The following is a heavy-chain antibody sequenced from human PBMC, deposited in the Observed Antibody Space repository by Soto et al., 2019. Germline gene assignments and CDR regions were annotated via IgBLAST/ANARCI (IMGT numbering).Heavy chain of an antibody. D-gene: IGHD3-16*01. J-gene: IGHJ4*02. CDR1: GFSLSTSGVG. Sequence: QITLKESGPALVKPTQTLTLTCTFSGFSLSTSGVGVGWIRQPPGEALEWLALIYWDDYKHFSPSLESRLTITKDTSKNQVVLKMPKMDPVDTAKYYCVHKGGGDRILDYWGQGTLVTVSS. CDR2: IYWDDYK. CDR3: VHKGGGDRILDY. V-gene: IGHV2-5*02.